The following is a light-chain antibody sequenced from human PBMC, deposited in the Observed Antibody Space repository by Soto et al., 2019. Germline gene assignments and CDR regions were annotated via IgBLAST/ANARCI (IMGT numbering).Light chain of an antibody. J-gene: IGLJ1*01. Sequence: QSVLTQPPSASGSPGQSVTISCTGTKNDIGVYDFVSWYQHHPGKAPRLIIYEVVQRPSGVPDRFSGSKSGTSASLAITGLQAEDEADYYCQSYDSRLSAYVFGTGTKVTVL. V-gene: IGLV2-8*01. CDR1: KNDIGVYDF. CDR3: QSYDSRLSAYV. CDR2: EVV.